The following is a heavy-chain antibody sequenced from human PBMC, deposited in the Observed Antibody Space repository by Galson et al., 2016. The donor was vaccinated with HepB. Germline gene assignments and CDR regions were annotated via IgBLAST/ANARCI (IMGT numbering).Heavy chain of an antibody. CDR3: ARMTEIYDSSGYYGSLDY. D-gene: IGHD3-22*01. V-gene: IGHV2-70*11. CDR1: GFSLSTNGMC. Sequence: PALVKPTQTLTLTCTFSGFSLSTNGMCMTWIRQPPGKALEWLARIDWDDDKYYSTSLKTRLTISKDTSKNQVVLTMTNMDPVDTATYYCARMTEIYDSSGYYGSLDYWGQGTLVTVSS. J-gene: IGHJ4*02. CDR2: IDWDDDK.